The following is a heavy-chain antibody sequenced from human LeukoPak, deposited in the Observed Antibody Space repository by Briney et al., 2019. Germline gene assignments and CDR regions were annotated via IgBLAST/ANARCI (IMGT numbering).Heavy chain of an antibody. D-gene: IGHD3-22*01. CDR1: GFTFSSYA. CDR2: ISYDGSNK. V-gene: IGHV3-30*04. Sequence: GGSLRLSCAASGFTFSSYATHWVRQAPGKGLEWVAVISYDGSNKYYADSVKGRFTISRDNSKNTLYLQMNSLRAEDTAVYYCARDREYYYDSSGYSFDYWGQGTLVTVSS. J-gene: IGHJ4*02. CDR3: ARDREYYYDSSGYSFDY.